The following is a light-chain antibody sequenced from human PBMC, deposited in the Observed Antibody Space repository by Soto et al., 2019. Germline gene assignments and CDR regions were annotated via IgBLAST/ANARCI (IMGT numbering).Light chain of an antibody. Sequence: AIRMTQSPSSLSASTGDRVTTTCRASQGISSYLAWYQKKPGKDPKLLIYAASTLQSGVPSRFSGSGSGTDFNLTISSLQPEDVATYYCQQGKSFTLTFGGGTKLDI. CDR2: AAS. CDR3: QQGKSFTLT. J-gene: IGKJ4*01. CDR1: QGISSY. V-gene: IGKV1-8*01.